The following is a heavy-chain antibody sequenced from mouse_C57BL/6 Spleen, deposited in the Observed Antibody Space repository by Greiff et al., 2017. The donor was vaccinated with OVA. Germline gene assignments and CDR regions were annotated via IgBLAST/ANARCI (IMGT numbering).Heavy chain of an antibody. D-gene: IGHD1-1*01. CDR1: GYTFTDYY. CDR3: ARYGYGSSYWYFDV. V-gene: IGHV1-76*01. Sequence: VQLQQSGAELVRPGASVKLSCKASGYTFTDYYINWVKQRPGQGLEWIARIYPGSGNTYYNEKFKGKATLTAEKSSSTAYMQLSSLTSEDSAVYFCARYGYGSSYWYFDVWGTGTTVTVSS. CDR2: IYPGSGNT. J-gene: IGHJ1*03.